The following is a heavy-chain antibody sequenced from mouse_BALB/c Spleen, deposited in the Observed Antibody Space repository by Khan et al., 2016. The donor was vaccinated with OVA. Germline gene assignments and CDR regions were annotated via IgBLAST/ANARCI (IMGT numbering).Heavy chain of an antibody. Sequence: QVQLKESGPGLVAPAQTLSITCTVSGFSLISYGVNWVRQPPGKGLEWLGVIWAGGSTNYNSAPMSRLSISKDNSKSQVFLKMNSLQTDDTAMYYCARFYDSYYAMDYWGQGTSVTVSS. J-gene: IGHJ4*01. V-gene: IGHV2-9*02. CDR3: ARFYDSYYAMDY. CDR2: IWAGGST. D-gene: IGHD2-3*01. CDR1: GFSLISYG.